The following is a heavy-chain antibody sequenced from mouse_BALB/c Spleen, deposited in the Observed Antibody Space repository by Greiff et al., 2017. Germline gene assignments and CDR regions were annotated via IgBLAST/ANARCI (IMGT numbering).Heavy chain of an antibody. V-gene: IGHV1-87*01. Sequence: VMLVESGAELARPGASVKLSCKASGYTFTSYWMQWVKQRPGQGLEWIGAIYPGDGDTRYTQKFKGKATLTADKSSSTAYMQLSSLASEDSAVYYCARWGMITTYYYAMDYWGQGTTVTVSS. D-gene: IGHD2-4*01. CDR2: IYPGDGDT. CDR3: ARWGMITTYYYAMDY. CDR1: GYTFTSYW. J-gene: IGHJ4*01.